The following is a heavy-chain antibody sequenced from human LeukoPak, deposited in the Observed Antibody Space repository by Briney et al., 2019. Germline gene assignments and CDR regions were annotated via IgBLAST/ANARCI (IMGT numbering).Heavy chain of an antibody. CDR2: IYHSGST. CDR1: GYSISSGYY. J-gene: IGHJ4*02. V-gene: IGHV4-38-2*02. Sequence: KPSETLSLTCTVSGYSISSGYYWGWIRQPPGKGLEWIGSIYHSGSTYYNPSLKSRVTISVDTSKNQFSLKLSSVTAADTAVYYCAREAADYGSGSHDYWGQGTLVTVSS. CDR3: AREAADYGSGSHDY. D-gene: IGHD3-10*01.